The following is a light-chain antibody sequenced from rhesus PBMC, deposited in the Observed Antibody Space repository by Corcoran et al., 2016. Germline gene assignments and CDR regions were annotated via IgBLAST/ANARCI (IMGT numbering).Light chain of an antibody. CDR1: ENVNNY. CDR2: KAS. J-gene: IGKJ4*01. CDR3: QHAYGTPLT. Sequence: DIQMTQSPSSLSASVGDRVTITCRASENVNNYLNWYQQKPGKAPNLLIQKASTLQTGVPSRFSGGGSGTEDTFTISSLQPEDVGTYYCQHAYGTPLTFGGGTKVEIK. V-gene: IGKV1-74*01.